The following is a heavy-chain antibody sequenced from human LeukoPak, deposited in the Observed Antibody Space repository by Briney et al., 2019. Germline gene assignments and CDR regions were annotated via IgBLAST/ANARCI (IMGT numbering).Heavy chain of an antibody. CDR3: ARGGDSLHY. J-gene: IGHJ4*02. CDR2: IYSGGST. Sequence: PGGSLRLSCAASGFTVSSNFMTWVRQAPGKGLEWVSVIYSGGSTYYADSVKDRFTIFRDNSKNMLYLQMNSLRAEDTAVYYCARGGDSLHYWGQGTLVTVSS. D-gene: IGHD3-10*01. CDR1: GFTVSSNF. V-gene: IGHV3-66*01.